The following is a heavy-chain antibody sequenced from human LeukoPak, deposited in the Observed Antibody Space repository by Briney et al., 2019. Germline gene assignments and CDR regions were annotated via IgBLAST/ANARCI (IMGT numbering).Heavy chain of an antibody. CDR2: IYYSGST. Sequence: SETLSLTCTVSGGSISSYYWSWIRQPPGKGLEWIGYIYYSGSTYYNPSLKSRVTISVDTSKNQFSLKLSSVTAADTAVYYCASTVATSSGVTSWYFDLWGRGTLVTVSS. D-gene: IGHD4-17*01. CDR3: ASTVATSSGVTSWYFDL. V-gene: IGHV4-59*12. J-gene: IGHJ2*01. CDR1: GGSISSYY.